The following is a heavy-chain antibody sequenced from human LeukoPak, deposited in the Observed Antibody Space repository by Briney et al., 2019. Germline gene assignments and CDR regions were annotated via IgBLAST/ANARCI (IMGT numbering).Heavy chain of an antibody. CDR1: GFIFTNYA. CDR2: ISGSGGST. J-gene: IGHJ6*02. Sequence: PGGSLRLSCAASGFIFTNYAMTWVRQAPGKGLEWVSTISGSGGSTYYADSVKGRFTISRDNSKNTLYLQTNSLRVEDTAVYYCAKRITIFGSYYYGMDVWGQGSTVTVSS. D-gene: IGHD3-3*01. CDR3: AKRITIFGSYYYGMDV. V-gene: IGHV3-23*01.